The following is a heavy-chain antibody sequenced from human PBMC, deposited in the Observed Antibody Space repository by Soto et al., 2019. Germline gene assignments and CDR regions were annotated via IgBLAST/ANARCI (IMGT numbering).Heavy chain of an antibody. Sequence: SETLSLTCAVSGGSISSNSWWSWVRQPPGKGLEWIGEIYHSGSTNYNPSLKSRVTISVDKSRNQFSLKLSSVTAADTAVYYCARRWGEGRVDYWGQGTLVTVSS. V-gene: IGHV4-4*02. J-gene: IGHJ4*02. D-gene: IGHD3-16*01. CDR2: IYHSGST. CDR1: GGSISSNSW. CDR3: ARRWGEGRVDY.